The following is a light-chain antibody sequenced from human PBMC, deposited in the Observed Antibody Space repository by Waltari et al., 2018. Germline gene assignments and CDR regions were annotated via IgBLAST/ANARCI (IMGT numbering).Light chain of an antibody. J-gene: IGLJ2*01. CDR2: SNN. CDR3: AAWDDSLNGPV. V-gene: IGLV1-44*01. Sequence: QSVLTQPPSASGTPGQRVTISCSGSSSNIGSNIVNWYQQLPGPAPKLLIYSNNQRPSGVPDRFSGSKSVTSASLAISGLQSEDEADYYCAAWDDSLNGPVFGGGTKLTVL. CDR1: SSNIGSNI.